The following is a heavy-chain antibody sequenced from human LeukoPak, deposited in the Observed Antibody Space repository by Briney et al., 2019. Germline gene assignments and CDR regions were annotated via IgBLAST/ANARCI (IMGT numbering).Heavy chain of an antibody. CDR3: AKDPMWFGESDYKYYMDV. Sequence: GGSLRLSCATPKFTFSTSALSWVRQAPGRGLEWVSGISGSGAKAYYSDSVKGRFTISRDNSKGMLYLQMNSLRVEDTALYYCAKDPMWFGESDYKYYMDVWGKGTTVTVSS. CDR1: KFTFSTSA. V-gene: IGHV3-23*01. CDR2: ISGSGAKA. D-gene: IGHD3-10*01. J-gene: IGHJ6*03.